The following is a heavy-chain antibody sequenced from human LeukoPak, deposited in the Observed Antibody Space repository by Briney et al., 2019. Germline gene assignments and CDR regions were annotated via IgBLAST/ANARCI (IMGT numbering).Heavy chain of an antibody. V-gene: IGHV3-23*01. D-gene: IGHD3-9*01. CDR1: GFTFSNYA. CDR2: ILGSGGST. Sequence: GGSLRLSCAASGFTFSNYAMSWVRQAPGKGLEWVSAILGSGGSTYYADSVKDRFTVSRDNSKSTLYLQMNSLRAEDTALYYCAKWGDYDVLTGYYVPDYWGQGTLVTVSS. J-gene: IGHJ4*02. CDR3: AKWGDYDVLTGYYVPDY.